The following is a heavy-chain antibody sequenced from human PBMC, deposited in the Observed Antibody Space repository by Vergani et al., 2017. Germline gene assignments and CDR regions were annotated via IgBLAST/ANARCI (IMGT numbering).Heavy chain of an antibody. Sequence: QVQLVQSGAEVRKPGASVKVFCKASGYTFTGYYMHWVRQAPGQGLEWMGWINPNSGDTNYAQKFQGRVTMTRDTSISTAYMELSRLRSDDTAVYCCARNKVRGVIGYGMDVWGQGTTVTVSS. D-gene: IGHD3-10*01. J-gene: IGHJ6*02. CDR3: ARNKVRGVIGYGMDV. V-gene: IGHV1-2*02. CDR1: GYTFTGYY. CDR2: INPNSGDT.